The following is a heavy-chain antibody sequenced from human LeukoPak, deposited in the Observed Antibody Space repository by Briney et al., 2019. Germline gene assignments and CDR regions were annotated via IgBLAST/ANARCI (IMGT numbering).Heavy chain of an antibody. CDR2: IYYSGST. CDR3: ARDTMVRGVTG. J-gene: IGHJ1*01. V-gene: IGHV4-30-4*08. D-gene: IGHD3-10*01. Sequence: PSETLSLTCTVSGGSISSGDYYWSWIRQPPGKGLEWIGYIYYSGSTYYNPSLKSRVTISVDTSKNQFSLKLSSVTAADTAVYYCARDTMVRGVTGWGQGTLVTVSS. CDR1: GGSISSGDYY.